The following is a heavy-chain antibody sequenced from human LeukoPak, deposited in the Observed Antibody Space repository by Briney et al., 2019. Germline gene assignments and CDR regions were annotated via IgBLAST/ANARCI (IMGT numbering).Heavy chain of an antibody. CDR2: INAGNGNT. CDR1: GYTFTSYA. J-gene: IGHJ6*02. V-gene: IGHV1-3*01. CDR3: AREGGDPSGWWLDYYYYGMDV. Sequence: GASVKVSCKASGYTFTSYAMHWVRQAPGQRLEWMGRINAGNGNTKYSQKFQGRVTITRDTSASTAYMELSSLRSEDTAVYYCAREGGDPSGWWLDYYYYGMDVWGQGTTVTVSS. D-gene: IGHD6-19*01.